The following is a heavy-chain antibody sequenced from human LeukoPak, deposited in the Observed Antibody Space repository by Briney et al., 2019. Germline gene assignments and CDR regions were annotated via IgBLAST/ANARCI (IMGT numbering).Heavy chain of an antibody. CDR1: GYTFTGYY. V-gene: IGHV1-2*02. Sequence: ASVKVSCKASGYTFTGYYLHWVRQAPGQGLEWMGWIHPNSGGTNYAQKFQGRVTMTRDTSISTAYMALSRLKYDDTAVYYCAREYYYASGNYYNRIDYWGQGTLVTVSS. D-gene: IGHD3-10*01. CDR2: IHPNSGGT. CDR3: AREYYYASGNYYNRIDY. J-gene: IGHJ4*02.